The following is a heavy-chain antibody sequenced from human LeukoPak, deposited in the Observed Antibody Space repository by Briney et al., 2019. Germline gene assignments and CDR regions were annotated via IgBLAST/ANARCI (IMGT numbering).Heavy chain of an antibody. V-gene: IGHV4-59*01. CDR2: IYYSGRT. D-gene: IGHD3-10*01. Sequence: PSETLSLTCTVSGGSISSYYWSWIRQPPGKGLEWIGYIYYSGRTNYNPSLNSRVTISVDTSKNQFSLKLSSVTAADTAVYYCARDSAVGAFDIWGQGTMVTVSS. CDR1: GGSISSYY. CDR3: ARDSAVGAFDI. J-gene: IGHJ3*02.